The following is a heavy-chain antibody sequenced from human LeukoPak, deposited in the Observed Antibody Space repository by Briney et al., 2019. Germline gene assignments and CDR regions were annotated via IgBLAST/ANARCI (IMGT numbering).Heavy chain of an antibody. D-gene: IGHD1-26*01. CDR2: TSDRGDYT. Sequence: GGSLRLSCAASGFTFSSYAMSWVRQAPGKGLEWVSGTSDRGDYTYYADSVKGRFTISRDNSKNTLYLQMNSLRAKDTALYFCAKKAQYNGNYPLDYWGQGTLVTVSS. J-gene: IGHJ4*02. V-gene: IGHV3-23*01. CDR3: AKKAQYNGNYPLDY. CDR1: GFTFSSYA.